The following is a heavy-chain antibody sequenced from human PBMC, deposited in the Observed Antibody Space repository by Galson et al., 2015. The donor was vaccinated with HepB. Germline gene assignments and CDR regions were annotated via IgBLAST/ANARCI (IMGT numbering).Heavy chain of an antibody. D-gene: IGHD2-21*01. Sequence: SLRLSCAASGFTFSTYWMHWVRQGPGKGLVWVSRINSDGITTSYADSVKGRFTISRDNAKNPLYLQINSLRAEDTAVYYCARERGRYCGADFYPYFYYWGQGTLVTVSS. V-gene: IGHV3-74*01. CDR2: INSDGITT. J-gene: IGHJ4*02. CDR3: ARERGRYCGADFYPYFYY. CDR1: GFTFSTYW.